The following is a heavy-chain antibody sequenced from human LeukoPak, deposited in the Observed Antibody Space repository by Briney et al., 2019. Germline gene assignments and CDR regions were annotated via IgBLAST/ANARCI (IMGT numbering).Heavy chain of an antibody. CDR3: ARDLPFSGPSEFDY. V-gene: IGHV1-2*02. J-gene: IGHJ4*02. Sequence: ASVKVSCKASGYTFTGYYMHWVRQAPGQGLEWMGWINPNSGGTNYAQKFQGRVTMTRDTSISTAYMELSRLRSDDTAVYCCARDLPFSGPSEFDYWGQGTLVTVSS. D-gene: IGHD5-12*01. CDR1: GYTFTGYY. CDR2: INPNSGGT.